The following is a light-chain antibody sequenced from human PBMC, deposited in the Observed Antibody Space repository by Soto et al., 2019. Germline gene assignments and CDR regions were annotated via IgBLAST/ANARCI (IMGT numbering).Light chain of an antibody. CDR3: QQYGSSPFT. V-gene: IGKV3-20*01. CDR1: QSISNY. CDR2: DAS. J-gene: IGKJ3*01. Sequence: EIVLTQSPGTLSLSPGERATLSCRASQSISNYLAWYQHKPGQAPRLLISDASERASGVPARFSGSGSGTDFTLTISRLEPEDFAVYYCQQYGSSPFTFGPGTKVDIK.